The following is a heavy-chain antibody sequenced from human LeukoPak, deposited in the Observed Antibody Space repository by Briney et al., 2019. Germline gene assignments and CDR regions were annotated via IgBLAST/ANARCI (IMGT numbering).Heavy chain of an antibody. CDR1: GFTVSSNN. J-gene: IGHJ5*01. CDR3: AKSRTASHWFDP. D-gene: IGHD1-14*01. CDR2: ISGSGDRT. V-gene: IGHV3-23*01. Sequence: GGSLRLSCAASGFTVSSNNMNWVRQAPGKRLEWVSTISGSGDRTYYADSVKGRFTISRDNSKNTLYLQMNSLRADDTAVYYCAKSRTASHWFDPWGQGTLVTVTS.